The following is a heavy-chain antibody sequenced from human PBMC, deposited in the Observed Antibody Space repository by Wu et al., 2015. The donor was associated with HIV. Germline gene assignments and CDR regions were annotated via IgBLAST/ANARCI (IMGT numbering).Heavy chain of an antibody. CDR2: SPVXMETT. CDR3: AREPPSGRFFYMDV. D-gene: IGHD3-3*01. Sequence: QARLIQSTGEMKKPGASVRVSCQASGYILPVMGSIGCGRPLDKGLSGWVLSPVXMETTNQTRGRLTLTTDTSTNTVYMDLRNLRPDDGGTYFCAREPPSGRFFYMDVWGGGTTVVVS. V-gene: IGHV1-18*01. J-gene: IGHJ6*02. CDR1: GYILPVMG.